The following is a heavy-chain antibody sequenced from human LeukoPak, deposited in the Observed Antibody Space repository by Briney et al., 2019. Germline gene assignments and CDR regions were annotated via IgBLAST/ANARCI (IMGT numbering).Heavy chain of an antibody. Sequence: PSETLSLTCTVSGGSISSYYWSWIRQPPGKGLEWIAYISDIGSINYNPSLKSRVTISLDTSKNQFSLKLSSVTAADTAVYYCAGHHPRNTVDYWGQGTLVTVSS. CDR2: ISDIGSI. J-gene: IGHJ4*02. V-gene: IGHV4-59*08. D-gene: IGHD2/OR15-2a*01. CDR3: AGHHPRNTVDY. CDR1: GGSISSYY.